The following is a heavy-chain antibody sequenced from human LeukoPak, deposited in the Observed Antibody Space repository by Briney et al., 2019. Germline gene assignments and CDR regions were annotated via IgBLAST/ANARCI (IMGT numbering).Heavy chain of an antibody. D-gene: IGHD2-15*01. Sequence: PGASLRLSCAASGFTFDDYGMSWVRQAPGKGLEWVSGINWNGGSTGYADSVKGRFTISRDNAKNSLYLQMNSLRAEDTALYYCAGRGYCSGGSCYSAAFDIWGQGTMVTVSS. CDR3: AGRGYCSGGSCYSAAFDI. J-gene: IGHJ3*02. CDR1: GFTFDDYG. V-gene: IGHV3-20*04. CDR2: INWNGGST.